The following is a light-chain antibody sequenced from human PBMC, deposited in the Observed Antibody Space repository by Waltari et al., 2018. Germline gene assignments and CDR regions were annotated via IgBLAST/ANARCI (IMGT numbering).Light chain of an antibody. CDR1: QSVTNY. CDR3: QETYSTVPT. Sequence: DIQMTQSPSSLSASVGDRVTITCRASQSVTNYLNWYQQKPGKAPKLLIYAASTLQSGVSSRFSGTGSGTDFTLTISSLQREDFATYYCQETYSTVPTFGQGTKLEIK. J-gene: IGKJ2*01. CDR2: AAS. V-gene: IGKV1-39*01.